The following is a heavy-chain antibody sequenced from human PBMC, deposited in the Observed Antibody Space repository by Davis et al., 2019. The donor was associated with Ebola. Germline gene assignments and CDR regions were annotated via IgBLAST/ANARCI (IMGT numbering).Heavy chain of an antibody. Sequence: SETLSLTCTVSGGSISSGGYYWSWIRQPPGKGLEWIGSIYYSGSTNYNPSLKSRVTISVDTSKNQFSLKLSSVTAADTAVYYCARVVGATTGWFDPWGQGTLVTVSS. V-gene: IGHV4-39*07. CDR2: IYYSGST. CDR3: ARVVGATTGWFDP. CDR1: GGSISSGGYY. D-gene: IGHD1-26*01. J-gene: IGHJ5*02.